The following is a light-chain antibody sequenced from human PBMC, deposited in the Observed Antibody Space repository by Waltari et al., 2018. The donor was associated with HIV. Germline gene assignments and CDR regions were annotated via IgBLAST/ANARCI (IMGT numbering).Light chain of an antibody. CDR3: CSYGGSSTWV. J-gene: IGLJ3*02. V-gene: IGLV2-23*01. CDR2: EAV. Sequence: QSALTQPASVSGSPGQSITISCTGTSSDVGNYNLVSWYQQYPGKAPKLMIYEAVKRPSGFSNRISASKSVNTASLTISGLQAEDEADYYCCSYGGSSTWVFGGGTKLTVL. CDR1: SSDVGNYNL.